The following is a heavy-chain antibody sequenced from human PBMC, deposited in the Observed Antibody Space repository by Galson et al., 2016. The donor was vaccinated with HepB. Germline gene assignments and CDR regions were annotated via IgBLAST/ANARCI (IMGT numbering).Heavy chain of an antibody. CDR3: ARVRGSEQGTNWNYYNNGEGRWFDP. J-gene: IGHJ5*02. D-gene: IGHD1-7*01. V-gene: IGHV4-4*07. CDR1: GDSITTYF. CDR2: VYANGNT. Sequence: SETLSLTCTVSGDSITTYFWSWVRQPAGKGLEWIGHVYANGNTNYNPSLKSRVTMSVDSSKNHFSLKLISVTAADTAMYYCARVRGSEQGTNWNYYNNGEGRWFDPWGQGTLVTVSS.